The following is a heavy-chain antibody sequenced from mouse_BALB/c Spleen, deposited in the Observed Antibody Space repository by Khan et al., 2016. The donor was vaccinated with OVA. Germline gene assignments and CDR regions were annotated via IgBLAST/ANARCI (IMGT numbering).Heavy chain of an antibody. CDR3: ARSAYGNFAY. CDR1: GFTFSTYA. CDR2: ISSDGDYT. J-gene: IGHJ3*01. D-gene: IGHD2-1*01. V-gene: IGHV5-9-3*01. Sequence: EVELVESGGGLVKPGGSLKLSCAASGFTFSTYAMSWVRQTPEKRLEWVATISSDGDYTYYPDNVTGRFTISRDNAKNPLYLQMGILRSEDTAMYYCARSAYGNFAYWGQGTLVTVSA.